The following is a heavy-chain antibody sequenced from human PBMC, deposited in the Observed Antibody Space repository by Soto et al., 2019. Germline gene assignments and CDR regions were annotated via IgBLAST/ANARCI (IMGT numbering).Heavy chain of an antibody. CDR3: VGNRPYSYVNWYFDL. D-gene: IGHD5-18*01. J-gene: IGHJ2*01. V-gene: IGHV3-30*03. CDR2: ISYDGSNK. Sequence: GGSLRLSCAASGFTFSSYGMHWVRQAPGKGLEWVAVISYDGSNKYYADSVKGRFTISRDNSKNTLYLQMNSLRAEDTAVYYCVGNRPYSYVNWYFDLWGRGTLVTVSS. CDR1: GFTFSSYG.